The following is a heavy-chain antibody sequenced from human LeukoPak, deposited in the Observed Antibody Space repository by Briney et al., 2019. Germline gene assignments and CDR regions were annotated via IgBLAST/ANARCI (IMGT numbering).Heavy chain of an antibody. J-gene: IGHJ3*02. Sequence: GGSLRLSCAASGFTFSSYGMHWVRQAPGKGLEWVAVISYDVGKKYYADSVKGRFTISRDNSKNTLYLQMNSLRAEDTAVYYCARGLFLSGYLDAFDIWGQGTVVTVSS. CDR2: ISYDVGKK. CDR3: ARGLFLSGYLDAFDI. CDR1: GFTFSSYG. D-gene: IGHD3-22*01. V-gene: IGHV3-30*03.